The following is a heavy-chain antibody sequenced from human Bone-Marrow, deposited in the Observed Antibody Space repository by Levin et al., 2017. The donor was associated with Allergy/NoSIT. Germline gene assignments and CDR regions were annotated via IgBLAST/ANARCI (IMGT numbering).Heavy chain of an antibody. J-gene: IGHJ4*02. V-gene: IGHV5-10-1*01. CDR1: GYSFTSYW. CDR2: TGPAASSI. CDR3: ARGIGDMQVSGLGFDY. D-gene: IGHD2-21*02. Sequence: GESLKISCKGSGYSFTSYWIAWVRQMPGKGLEWIGKTGPAASSINNSPSFQGHVTISSDKSINTAYLQWSSLKASDTAKYFCARGIGDMQVSGLGFDYWGQGTLVTVSS.